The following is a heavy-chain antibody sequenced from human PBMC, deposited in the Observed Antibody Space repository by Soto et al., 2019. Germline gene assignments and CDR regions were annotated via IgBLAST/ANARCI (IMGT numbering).Heavy chain of an antibody. CDR3: ARHLAAAGIPFDY. Sequence: GESLKSSCKGSGYSFTSYWIGWVRQMPGKGLEWMGIIYPGDSDTRYSPSFQGQVTISADKSISTAYLQWSSLKASDTAMYYCARHLAAAGIPFDYWGQGTLVTVS. CDR2: IYPGDSDT. V-gene: IGHV5-51*01. J-gene: IGHJ4*02. D-gene: IGHD6-13*01. CDR1: GYSFTSYW.